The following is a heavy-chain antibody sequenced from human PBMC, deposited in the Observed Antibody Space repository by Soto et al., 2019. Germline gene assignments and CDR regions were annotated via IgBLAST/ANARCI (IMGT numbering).Heavy chain of an antibody. D-gene: IGHD2-21*02. V-gene: IGHV4-30-4*01. CDR1: GGSVSSGDYY. Sequence: PXETLSLNCTVSGGSVSSGDYYWSCVSQPPGKGLEWIGYIYYSGSTYYNPSLKSRVTISVDTSKNQFSLKLSSVTAADTAVYYCAPAQAVVTPRWFDPCGQRTLVTVSS. J-gene: IGHJ5*02. CDR2: IYYSGST. CDR3: APAQAVVTPRWFDP.